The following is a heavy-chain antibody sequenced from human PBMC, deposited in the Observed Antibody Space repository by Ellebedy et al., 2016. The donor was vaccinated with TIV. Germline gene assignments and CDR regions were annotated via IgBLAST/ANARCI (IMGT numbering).Heavy chain of an antibody. CDR1: GFTFSNFW. D-gene: IGHD3/OR15-3a*01. CDR3: ARWCDDSWTGYCN. Sequence: GESLKISCAASGFTFSNFWMAWVRQAPGKGLGWVANIKYDGSEEYYTESVKGRFTISRDNAKNSLYLQMDRLRVEDTGIYYCARWCDDSWTGYCNWGQGTMVTVSS. J-gene: IGHJ3*01. V-gene: IGHV3-7*02. CDR2: IKYDGSEE.